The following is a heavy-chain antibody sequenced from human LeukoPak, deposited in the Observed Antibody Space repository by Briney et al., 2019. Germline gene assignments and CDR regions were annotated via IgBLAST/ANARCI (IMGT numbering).Heavy chain of an antibody. J-gene: IGHJ4*02. CDR1: GFTFSSYE. V-gene: IGHV3-48*03. CDR3: ARDLDCSGGSCYGWYFDY. CDR2: TSSSGSTI. Sequence: GGSLRLSCAASGFTFSSYEMNWVRQAPGEGLEWVSYTSSSGSTIYYADSVKGRFTISRDNAKNSLYLQMNSLRAEDTAVYYCARDLDCSGGSCYGWYFDYWGQGTLVTVSS. D-gene: IGHD2-15*01.